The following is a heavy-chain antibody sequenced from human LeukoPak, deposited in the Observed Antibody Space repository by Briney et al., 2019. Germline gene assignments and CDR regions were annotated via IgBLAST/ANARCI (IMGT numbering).Heavy chain of an antibody. CDR1: GGSIRGYY. CDR2: IYYSGST. Sequence: PSETLSLTCAVSGGSIRGYYRSWIRQPPGKGLEWIGYIYYSGSTNYNPSLKSRVTISVDTSKNQFSLKLSSVTAADTAVYYCARDGIDYYDSSGYYHWFDPWGQGTLVTVSS. CDR3: ARDGIDYYDSSGYYHWFDP. J-gene: IGHJ5*02. V-gene: IGHV4-59*01. D-gene: IGHD3-22*01.